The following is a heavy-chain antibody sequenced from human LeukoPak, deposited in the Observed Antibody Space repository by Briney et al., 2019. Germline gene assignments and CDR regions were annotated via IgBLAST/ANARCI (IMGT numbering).Heavy chain of an antibody. CDR2: IKQDGSEE. Sequence: GGSLRLSCVASEFRFGRDWISWVRQAPGMGLEWVACIKQDGSEEYYVGSVRSRFTVSVDNGKNSLYLQMNSLRAEDTARYYCATLDSTKSVFWGRGTAVTVSS. CDR3: ATLDSTKSVF. CDR1: EFRFGRDW. D-gene: IGHD2-2*01. J-gene: IGHJ1*01. V-gene: IGHV3-7*01.